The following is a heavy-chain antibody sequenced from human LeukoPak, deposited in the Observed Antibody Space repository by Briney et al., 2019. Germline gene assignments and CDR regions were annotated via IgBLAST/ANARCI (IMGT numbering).Heavy chain of an antibody. CDR3: ARDVGNFDY. CDR1: GFTFSNYW. V-gene: IGHV3-74*01. CDR2: INSDGIST. J-gene: IGHJ4*02. Sequence: GSLILSCAASGFTFSNYWMHWVRQAPGKGLVWVSRINSDGISTCYADSVKGRFTVSRDNAKKTLYLQMNSLRAEDTAVYYCARDVGNFDYWGQGTLVTVSS.